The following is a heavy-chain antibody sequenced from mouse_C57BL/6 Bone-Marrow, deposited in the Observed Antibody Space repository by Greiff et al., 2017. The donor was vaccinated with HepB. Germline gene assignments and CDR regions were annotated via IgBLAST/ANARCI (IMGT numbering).Heavy chain of an antibody. Sequence: QVQLQQPGAELVKPGASVKLSCKAPGYTFTSYWMQWVNQRPGQGLEWIGEIDPSDSYTNYNHKFKGKATLTVDTSSSTAYMQLSSLTSEDSAVYYCARGGTGTGYFDVWGTGTTVTVSS. J-gene: IGHJ1*03. CDR1: GYTFTSYW. V-gene: IGHV1-50*01. CDR2: IDPSDSYT. D-gene: IGHD4-1*01. CDR3: ARGGTGTGYFDV.